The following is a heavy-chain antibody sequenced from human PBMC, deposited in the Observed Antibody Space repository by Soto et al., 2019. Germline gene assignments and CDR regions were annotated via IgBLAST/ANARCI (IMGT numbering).Heavy chain of an antibody. Sequence: PGGSLRLSCAASGFTFSSYSMNWVRQAPGKGLEWVSYISSSSSTIYYADSVKGRFTISRDNAKNSLYLQMNSLRDEDTAVYYCARDAASSGYYYSLRFQHWGQGTLVTVSS. D-gene: IGHD3-22*01. J-gene: IGHJ1*01. V-gene: IGHV3-48*02. CDR3: ARDAASSGYYYSLRFQH. CDR1: GFTFSSYS. CDR2: ISSSSSTI.